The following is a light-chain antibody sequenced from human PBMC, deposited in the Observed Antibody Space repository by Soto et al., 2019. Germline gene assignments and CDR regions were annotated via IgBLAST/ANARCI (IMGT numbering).Light chain of an antibody. CDR1: NSNIGAGYD. CDR3: QSYDSSLSGWV. J-gene: IGLJ3*02. V-gene: IGLV1-40*01. Sequence: QSVLTQPPSVSGAPGQRVTISCTGYNSNIGAGYDVHWYQQLPGTAPKLLIYGNSNRPSGVPDRFSASKSGTSASLAITGLQAEDEADYYCQSYDSSLSGWVFGGWTKLTVL. CDR2: GNS.